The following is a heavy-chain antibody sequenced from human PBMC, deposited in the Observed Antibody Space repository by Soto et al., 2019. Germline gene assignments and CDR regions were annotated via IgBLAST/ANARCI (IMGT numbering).Heavy chain of an antibody. Sequence: GGSLRLSCAASGFTFSSYAMHWVRQAPGKGLEWVAVISYDGSNKYYADSVKGRFTISRDNSKNTLYLQMNSLRAEDTAVYYCAIDYYRFNSGYGFRMDVWGQGTTVTVSS. CDR2: ISYDGSNK. D-gene: IGHD5-12*01. J-gene: IGHJ6*02. V-gene: IGHV3-30-3*01. CDR3: AIDYYRFNSGYGFRMDV. CDR1: GFTFSSYA.